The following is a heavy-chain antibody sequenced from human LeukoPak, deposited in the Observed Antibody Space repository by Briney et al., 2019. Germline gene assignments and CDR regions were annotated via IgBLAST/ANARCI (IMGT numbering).Heavy chain of an antibody. CDR2: ISYDGNNK. Sequence: GGSLRLSCAASGFTFSNHDMHWVRQAPGKGLEWVAVISYDGNNKYYADSVKGRFTISRDNSKNTLYLQMNSLRAEDAALYYCAKDMTANSWYGRFDYWGRGTLVTVSS. D-gene: IGHD6-13*01. J-gene: IGHJ4*02. CDR1: GFTFSNHD. CDR3: AKDMTANSWYGRFDY. V-gene: IGHV3-30*18.